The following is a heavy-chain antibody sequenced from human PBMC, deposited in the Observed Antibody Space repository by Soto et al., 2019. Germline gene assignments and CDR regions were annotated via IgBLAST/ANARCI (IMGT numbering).Heavy chain of an antibody. J-gene: IGHJ4*02. V-gene: IGHV3-33*01. CDR2: IWYDGSNK. CDR1: GFTFSSYG. D-gene: IGHD3-22*01. CDR3: ARSYYDSSQIRGYYFDY. Sequence: GGSLRLSCAASGFTFSSYGMHWVRQAPGKGLEWVAVIWYDGSNKYYADSVKGRFTISRDNSKNTLYLQMNSLRAEDTAVYYCARSYYDSSQIRGYYFDYWGQGTLVTVSS.